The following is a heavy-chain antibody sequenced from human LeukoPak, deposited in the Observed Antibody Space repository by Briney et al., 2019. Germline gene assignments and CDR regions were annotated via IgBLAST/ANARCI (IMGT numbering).Heavy chain of an antibody. CDR3: AKVIRGSYSPTGAFDV. CDR1: GFTFSSYA. D-gene: IGHD1-26*01. Sequence: GGSLRLSCAASGFTFSSYAMSWVRQAPGKGLEWVSAISANGGSTYYADSVKGWFIISRDISRSTLSLQMNSLRAEDTAVYYCAKVIRGSYSPTGAFDVWGQGTMVTVSS. CDR2: ISANGGST. J-gene: IGHJ3*01. V-gene: IGHV3-23*01.